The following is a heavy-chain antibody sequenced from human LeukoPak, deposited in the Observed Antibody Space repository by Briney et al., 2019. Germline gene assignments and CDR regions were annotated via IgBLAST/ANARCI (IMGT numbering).Heavy chain of an antibody. CDR3: ARGAAARYYFDY. CDR2: IWYDGSNE. Sequence: PGGSLRLSCAASGFTFRSYGMHWVRQAPGKGLEWVAFIWYDGSNEYYADSVKGRFTISRDNSKNTLYLQMNSLRAEDTAVYYCARGAAARYYFDYWGQGTLVTVSS. V-gene: IGHV3-33*01. J-gene: IGHJ4*02. CDR1: GFTFRSYG. D-gene: IGHD6-13*01.